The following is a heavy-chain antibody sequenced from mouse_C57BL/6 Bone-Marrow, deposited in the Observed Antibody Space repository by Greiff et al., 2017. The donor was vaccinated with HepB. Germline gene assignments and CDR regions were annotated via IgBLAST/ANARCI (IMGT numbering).Heavy chain of an antibody. CDR3: ARRGNDVYAWFAY. Sequence: EVQLQQSGPELVKPGASVKISCKASGYTFTDYYMNWVKQSHGKSLEWIGDINPNNGGTSYNQKFKGKATLTVDKSSSTAYMELRSLTSEDSAVYYCARRGNDVYAWFAYWGQGTLVTVSA. V-gene: IGHV1-26*01. CDR2: INPNNGGT. CDR1: GYTFTDYY. D-gene: IGHD2-2*01. J-gene: IGHJ3*01.